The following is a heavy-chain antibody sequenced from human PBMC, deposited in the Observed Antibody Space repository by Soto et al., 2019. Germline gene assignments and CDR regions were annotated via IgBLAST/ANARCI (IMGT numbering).Heavy chain of an antibody. J-gene: IGHJ3*02. V-gene: IGHV4-59*01. CDR3: ARDLRVATASLDAFDI. CDR1: GGSISSYY. Sequence: SETLSLTCTVSGGSISSYYWSLIRQPPGKGLEWIGYIYYSGSTNYNPSLKSRVTISVDTSKNQFSLKLSSVTAADTAVYYCARDLRVATASLDAFDIWGQGTMVTV. D-gene: IGHD5-12*01. CDR2: IYYSGST.